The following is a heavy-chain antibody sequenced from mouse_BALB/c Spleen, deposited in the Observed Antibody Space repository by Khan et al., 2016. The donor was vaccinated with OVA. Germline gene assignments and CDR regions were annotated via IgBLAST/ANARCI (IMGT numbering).Heavy chain of an antibody. CDR3: ARPSYFSYTLDH. CDR2: INTYTGEP. CDR1: GYTFTNYG. J-gene: IGHJ4*01. Sequence: QVQLQQSGPELKKPGETVKISCKATGYTFTNYGMNWLKQSPGKALKWMGWINTYTGEPTYADDFKGRISFSLETSASPAYLQFNHLNNEDTATYFCARPSYFSYTLDHWGQGTSVTVSA. D-gene: IGHD2-10*01. V-gene: IGHV9-3-1*01.